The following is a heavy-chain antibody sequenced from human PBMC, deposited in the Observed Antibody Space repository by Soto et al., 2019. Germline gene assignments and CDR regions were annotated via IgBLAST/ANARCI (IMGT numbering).Heavy chain of an antibody. CDR1: GGTFSSYT. J-gene: IGHJ6*03. CDR3: ARDLSCSSTSCHPYYYYYMDV. D-gene: IGHD2-2*01. V-gene: IGHV1-69*04. Sequence: ASVKVSCKASGGTFSSYTISWVRQAPGQGLEWMGRIIPILGIANYAQKFQGRVTITADKSTSTAYMELSSLRSEDTAVYYCARDLSCSSTSCHPYYYYYMDVWGKGTTVTVSS. CDR2: IIPILGIA.